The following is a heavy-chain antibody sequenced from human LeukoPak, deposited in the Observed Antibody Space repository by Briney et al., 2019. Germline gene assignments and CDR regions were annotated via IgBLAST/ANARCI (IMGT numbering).Heavy chain of an antibody. D-gene: IGHD3-22*01. CDR2: IIPIFNTT. Sequence: SVKVSCKASGGTFSSYAISWVRQVPGQGLEWMGRIIPIFNTTNYAQKFQGRVTITADESTSTAYMELSSLRSEDTAVYYYARQYYYDSSGYLDYWGQGTLVTVSS. CDR1: GGTFSSYA. CDR3: ARQYYYDSSGYLDY. J-gene: IGHJ4*02. V-gene: IGHV1-69*01.